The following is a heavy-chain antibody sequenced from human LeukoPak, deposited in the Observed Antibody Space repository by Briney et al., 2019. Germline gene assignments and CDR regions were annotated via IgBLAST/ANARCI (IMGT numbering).Heavy chain of an antibody. CDR2: ISYDGSYK. J-gene: IGHJ4*02. CDR1: GFTFSSYA. V-gene: IGHV3-30*18. Sequence: GGSLRLSCAASGFTFSSYAMHWVRQAPGKGLEWVAFISYDGSYKYYADSVKGRFTISRDNSKNTLYLQMNSLRAEDTAVYYCAKLLYYYDSSQPYWGQGTLVTVSS. CDR3: AKLLYYYDSSQPY. D-gene: IGHD3-22*01.